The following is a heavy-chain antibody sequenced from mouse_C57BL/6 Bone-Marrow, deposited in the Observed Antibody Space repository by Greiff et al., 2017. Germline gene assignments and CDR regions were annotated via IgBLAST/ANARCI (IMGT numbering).Heavy chain of an antibody. CDR1: GYTFTSYW. CDR2: MYPGSGST. CDR3: AREGVRLYYAMDY. V-gene: IGHV1-55*01. D-gene: IGHD2-14*01. Sequence: QVQLKQSGAELVKPGASVKMSCKASGYTFTSYWITWVKQRPGQGLEWIGDMYPGSGSTNYNEKFKRKATLTVDTSSSTAYMHLSSLTSEDSAVYYCAREGVRLYYAMDYWGQGTSVTVSS. J-gene: IGHJ4*01.